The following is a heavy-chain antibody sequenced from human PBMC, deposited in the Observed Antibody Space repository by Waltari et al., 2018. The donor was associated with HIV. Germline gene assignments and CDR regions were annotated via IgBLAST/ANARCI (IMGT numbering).Heavy chain of an antibody. Sequence: QVQLVQYGSELKRPGASVMVSCKASGYTFTNSPMNWVRQAPGQGLEWMGWINTNTGNPTYAQGFTGRFVFSLDTSVSTAYLQISSLKADDTAVYYCARDLGTNGFDPWGQGTLVTVSS. CDR2: INTNTGNP. CDR3: ARDLGTNGFDP. J-gene: IGHJ5*02. CDR1: GYTFTNSP. V-gene: IGHV7-4-1*02.